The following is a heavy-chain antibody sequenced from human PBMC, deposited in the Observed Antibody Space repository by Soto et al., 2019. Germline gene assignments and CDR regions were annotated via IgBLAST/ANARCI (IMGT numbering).Heavy chain of an antibody. CDR3: TVHSGYDYYYYYGMDV. Sequence: GSLRLSCAASGFTFSGSAMHWVRQASGKGLEWVGRIRSKTNNYATAYAASVKGRFTISRDDSKNTAYLQMNSLKTEDTAVYYCTVHSGYDYYYYYGMDVWGQGTTVTVSS. J-gene: IGHJ6*02. CDR2: IRSKTNNYAT. V-gene: IGHV3-73*01. D-gene: IGHD5-12*01. CDR1: GFTFSGSA.